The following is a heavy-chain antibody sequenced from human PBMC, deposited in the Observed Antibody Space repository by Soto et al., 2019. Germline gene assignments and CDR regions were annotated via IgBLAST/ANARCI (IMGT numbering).Heavy chain of an antibody. CDR1: GFTVSSNY. CDR3: ARAGSIAAAGTGVDY. J-gene: IGHJ4*02. CDR2: IYSGGST. V-gene: IGHV3-66*01. D-gene: IGHD6-13*01. Sequence: EVQLVESGGGLVQPGGSLRLSCAASGFTVSSNYMSWVRQAPGKGLEWVSVIYSGGSTYYADSVKGRFTISRDNSKNTLYLQMNSLRAEDTAVYYCARAGSIAAAGTGVDYWGQGTLVTASS.